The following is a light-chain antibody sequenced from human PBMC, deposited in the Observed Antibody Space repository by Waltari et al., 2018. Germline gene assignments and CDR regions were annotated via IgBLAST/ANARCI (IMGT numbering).Light chain of an antibody. V-gene: IGKV1-5*03. CDR1: QSISSW. CDR3: QQYDSYPWT. CDR2: QAS. J-gene: IGKJ1*01. Sequence: DIQMTQSPATLSASVGDRVIITCRATQSISSWLAWFQQKPGKAPKLLIYQASTLESGVPSRFSGSGSGSEFTLTISSLQPDDFATYNCQQYDSYPWTFGQGTKVEVK.